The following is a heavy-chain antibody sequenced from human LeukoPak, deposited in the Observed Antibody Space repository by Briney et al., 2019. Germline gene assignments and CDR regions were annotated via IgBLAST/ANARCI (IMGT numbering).Heavy chain of an antibody. J-gene: IGHJ6*03. V-gene: IGHV4-39*01. Sequence: PCQTLSLTCTVSGGSISSSSYYWGWIRQPPGKGLEWIGSGHTTGSTYYNPSLKSRVTISVDTSKNQFSLKLSSVTAADTAVYYCARQVEGWFGELLSSYYCYMDVWGKGTTFIASS. CDR2: GHTTGST. CDR3: ARQVEGWFGELLSSYYCYMDV. D-gene: IGHD3-10*01. CDR1: GGSISSSSYY.